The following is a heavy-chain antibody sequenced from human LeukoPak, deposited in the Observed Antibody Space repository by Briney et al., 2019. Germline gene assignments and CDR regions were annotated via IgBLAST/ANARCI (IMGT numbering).Heavy chain of an antibody. CDR3: ARERGTYYYYMDV. D-gene: IGHD3-16*01. CDR2: INHSGST. V-gene: IGHV4-34*01. Sequence: PSETLSLTCAVYGGSFSGYYWSWIRQPPGKGLEWIGEINHSGSTNYNPSLKSRVTISVDTSKNQFSLKLSSVTAADTAVYYCARERGTYYYYMDVWGKGTTVTISS. J-gene: IGHJ6*03. CDR1: GGSFSGYY.